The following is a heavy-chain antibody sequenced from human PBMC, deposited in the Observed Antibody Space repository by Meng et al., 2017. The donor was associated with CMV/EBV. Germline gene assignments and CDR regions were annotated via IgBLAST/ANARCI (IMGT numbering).Heavy chain of an antibody. Sequence: SETLSLTCTVSGGSISSSSYYWGWIRQPPGKGLEWIGSIYYSGSTYYNPSLKSRVTISVDTSKNQFSLKLSSVTAADTAVYYCARFGRSTSCYDYWGQGTLVTVSS. CDR1: GGSISSSSYY. D-gene: IGHD2-2*01. CDR2: IYYSGST. CDR3: ARFGRSTSCYDY. J-gene: IGHJ4*02. V-gene: IGHV4-39*07.